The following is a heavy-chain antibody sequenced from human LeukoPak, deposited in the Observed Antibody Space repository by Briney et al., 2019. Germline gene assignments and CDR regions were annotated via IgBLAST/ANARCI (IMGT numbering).Heavy chain of an antibody. CDR3: ARVVAVLAYGMDV. D-gene: IGHD2-15*01. CDR2: IYYSGST. Sequence: SETLSLTCTVSGVSVSSGSYYWSWLRQPPGKGLEWIGYIYYSGSTNYNPSLKSRVTISVDTSKNQFSLKLSSVTAADTAVYYCARVVAVLAYGMDVWGQGTTVTVSS. V-gene: IGHV4-61*01. J-gene: IGHJ6*02. CDR1: GVSVSSGSYY.